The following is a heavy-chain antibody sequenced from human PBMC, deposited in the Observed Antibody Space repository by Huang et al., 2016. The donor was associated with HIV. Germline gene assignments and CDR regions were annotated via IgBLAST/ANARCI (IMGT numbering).Heavy chain of an antibody. CDR1: GGSISSGGSY. V-gene: IGHV4-30-4*08. Sequence: QVQLQESGPGLVKPSQTLSLTCTVSGGSISSGGSYWSWIRQPPGKGLEWIGYIYYSGSTYYNPSRKSRVTISLDTSKNQFSLKLNSVTAADTAVYYCARAPGDGDYFDYWGQGTLVTVSS. CDR2: IYYSGST. J-gene: IGHJ4*02. D-gene: IGHD7-27*01. CDR3: ARAPGDGDYFDY.